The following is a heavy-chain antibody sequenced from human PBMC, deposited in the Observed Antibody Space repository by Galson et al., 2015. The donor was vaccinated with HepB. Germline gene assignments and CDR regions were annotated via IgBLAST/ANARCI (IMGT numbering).Heavy chain of an antibody. D-gene: IGHD5-24*01. Sequence: SLRLSCAASGFTFSSYAMSWVRQAPGKGLECVAGISGSGGSTYHADSVKGRITISRDNSKKTLYLQMNNLRAEDTAVYYCAKDKMEPSFDYWGQGTLVTVSS. CDR3: AKDKMEPSFDY. CDR1: GFTFSSYA. V-gene: IGHV3-23*01. J-gene: IGHJ4*02. CDR2: ISGSGGST.